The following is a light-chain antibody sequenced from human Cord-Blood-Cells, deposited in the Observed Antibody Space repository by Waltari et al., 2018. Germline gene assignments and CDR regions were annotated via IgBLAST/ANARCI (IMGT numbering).Light chain of an antibody. J-gene: IGLJ1*01. CDR2: EGS. Sequence: QSALTRPASVSGSPGQSITISCTGTSSDVGSYNLVSWYQQHPGKAPKLMIYEGSKRPSGVSNRFSGSKSGNTASLTISGLQAEDEADYYCSSYTSSSTYVFGTGTKVTVL. CDR1: SSDVGSYNL. CDR3: SSYTSSSTYV. V-gene: IGLV2-14*02.